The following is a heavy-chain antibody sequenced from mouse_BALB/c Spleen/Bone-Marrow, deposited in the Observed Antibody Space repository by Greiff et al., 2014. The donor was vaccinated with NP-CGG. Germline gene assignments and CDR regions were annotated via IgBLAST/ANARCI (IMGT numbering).Heavy chain of an antibody. CDR3: ARQLAYAMDY. V-gene: IGHV5-12*02. D-gene: IGHD4-1*01. CDR2: ITKGGGST. J-gene: IGHJ4*01. Sequence: DVHLVESGGGLVQPGGSLKLSFATSGFTFSDYYMYWVRQTPEKRLEWVAYITKGGGSTYYPDIVKGRFTISRDNAKNTLYLQMSRLKSEDTAMYYCARQLAYAMDYWGQGTSVTVSS. CDR1: GFTFSDYY.